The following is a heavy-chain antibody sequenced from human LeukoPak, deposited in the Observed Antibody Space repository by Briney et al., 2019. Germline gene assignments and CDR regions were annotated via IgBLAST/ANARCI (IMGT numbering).Heavy chain of an antibody. CDR2: ISWNSGSM. D-gene: IGHD3-10*01. CDR1: GFTFEDYA. J-gene: IGHJ4*02. CDR3: ARDRYYGSGSYKY. V-gene: IGHV3-9*01. Sequence: PDRSLRLSCAASGFTFEDYAMHWVRQAPGKGLEWVSGISWNSGSMGHADSVKGRFTISRDNAKNSLYLQMNSLRAEDTAVYYCARDRYYGSGSYKYWGQGTLVTVSS.